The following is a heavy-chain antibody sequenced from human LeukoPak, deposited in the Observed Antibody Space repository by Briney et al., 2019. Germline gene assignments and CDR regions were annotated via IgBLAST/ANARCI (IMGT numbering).Heavy chain of an antibody. D-gene: IGHD3-16*01. CDR3: ARAGGPGIY. CDR2: ISSSGTTI. Sequence: PGGSLRLSCAASRFTFSSYSMNWVRQAPGKGLEWVSYISSSGTTIYYADSVKGRFTLSRGNAKKSLYLQMNSLRAEDTAVYYCARAGGPGIYWGQGTLVSVSS. J-gene: IGHJ4*02. V-gene: IGHV3-48*04. CDR1: RFTFSSYS.